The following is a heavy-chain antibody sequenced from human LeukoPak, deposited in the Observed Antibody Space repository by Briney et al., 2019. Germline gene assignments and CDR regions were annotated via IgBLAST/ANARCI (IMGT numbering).Heavy chain of an antibody. CDR3: AKYITVTTNSYYYYMDV. CDR2: ISGSGGST. V-gene: IGHV3-23*01. CDR1: GFTFSNCA. J-gene: IGHJ6*03. D-gene: IGHD4-11*01. Sequence: GGSLRLSCAASGFTFSNCAMTWVRQAPGKGLEWVSAISGSGGSTYYADSVKGRFTISRDNSKNTLYLQMSSLRAEDTAVYYCAKYITVTTNSYYYYMDVWGKGATVTVSS.